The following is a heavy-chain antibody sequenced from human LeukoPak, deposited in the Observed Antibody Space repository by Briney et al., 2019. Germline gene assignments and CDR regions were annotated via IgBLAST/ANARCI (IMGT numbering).Heavy chain of an antibody. CDR1: GFTFSSYA. CDR3: AKAEDYDILTGWADY. V-gene: IGHV3-23*01. J-gene: IGHJ4*02. CDR2: ISGSGGST. D-gene: IGHD3-9*01. Sequence: HPGGSLRLSCAASGFTFSSYAMSWVRQAPGKGLEWVSAISGSGGSTYYADSVKGRFTISRDNSNNTLYLQMNSLRAEDTAVYYCAKAEDYDILTGWADYWGQGTLVTVSS.